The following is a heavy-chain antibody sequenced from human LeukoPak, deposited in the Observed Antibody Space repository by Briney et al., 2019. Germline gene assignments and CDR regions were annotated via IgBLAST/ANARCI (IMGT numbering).Heavy chain of an antibody. CDR3: ARDISDYYDSSGRLDY. CDR1: GFTFSSYS. D-gene: IGHD3-22*01. Sequence: GGSLRFSCAASGFTFSSYSMNWVRQAPGKGLEWVSSIRSSSDYIYYADSVKGRFTISRDNAKNSLYLQMNSLRAEDTAVYYCARDISDYYDSSGRLDYWGQGTLVTASP. J-gene: IGHJ4*02. CDR2: IRSSSDYI. V-gene: IGHV3-21*01.